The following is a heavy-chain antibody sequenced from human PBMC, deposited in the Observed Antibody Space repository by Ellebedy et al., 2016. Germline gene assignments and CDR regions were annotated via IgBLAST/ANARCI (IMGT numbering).Heavy chain of an antibody. CDR1: GFTFSAYW. CDR2: IHSDGTST. Sequence: GESVKISCAASGFTFSAYWMHWVRQAPGKGLVWVSRIHSDGTSTNYADSVKGRFAISRDNAKNTLYLQVNGLRVEDTAVYYCARSYCGGDCNSFFRDAFDLWGQGTMVTVSS. V-gene: IGHV3-74*01. J-gene: IGHJ3*01. CDR3: ARSYCGGDCNSFFRDAFDL. D-gene: IGHD2-21*02.